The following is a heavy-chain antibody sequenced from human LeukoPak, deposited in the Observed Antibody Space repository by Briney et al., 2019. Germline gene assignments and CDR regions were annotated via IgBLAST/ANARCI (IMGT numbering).Heavy chain of an antibody. CDR1: GFTFSNYW. CDR2: IKQDGSEK. D-gene: IGHD3-10*01. CDR3: ARDREGRGVLYSYYYYMDV. J-gene: IGHJ6*03. V-gene: IGHV3-7*01. Sequence: GGSLRLSCAASGFTFSNYWMNWVRQAPGKGLEWVANIKQDGSEKYYVDSVKGRFTISRDNAKNSLYLQMNSLRAEDTAVYYCARDREGRGVLYSYYYYMDVWGQGTLVTVSS.